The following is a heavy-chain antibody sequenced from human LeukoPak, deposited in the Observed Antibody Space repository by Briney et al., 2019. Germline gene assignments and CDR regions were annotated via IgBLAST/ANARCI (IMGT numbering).Heavy chain of an antibody. CDR3: AAVGYYDSSGYYVHFDY. D-gene: IGHD3-22*01. J-gene: IGHJ4*02. CDR2: IVVGSGDT. Sequence: ASVKVSCKASGFTFTSSAMQWVRPARGQRLEWIGWIVVGSGDTNYAQKFQERVTITRDMSTSTAYMELSSLRSEDTAVYYCAAVGYYDSSGYYVHFDYWGQGTLVTVSS. CDR1: GFTFTSSA. V-gene: IGHV1-58*02.